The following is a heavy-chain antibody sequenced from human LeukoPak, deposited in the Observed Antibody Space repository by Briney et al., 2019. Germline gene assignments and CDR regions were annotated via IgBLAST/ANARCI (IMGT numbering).Heavy chain of an antibody. CDR2: IYYSGST. Sequence: PSETLSLTCTVSGGSISSYYWSWIRQPPGKGLEWIGYIYYSGSTNYNPSLKSRVTISVDTSKNQFSLKLSSVTAADTAVYYCARDRDYYGMDVWGQGTTVTVSS. CDR3: ARDRDYYGMDV. V-gene: IGHV4-59*01. J-gene: IGHJ6*02. CDR1: GGSISSYY.